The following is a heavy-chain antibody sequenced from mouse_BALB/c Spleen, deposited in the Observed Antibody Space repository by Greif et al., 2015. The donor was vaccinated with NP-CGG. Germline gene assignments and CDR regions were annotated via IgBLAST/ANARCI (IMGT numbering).Heavy chain of an antibody. CDR1: GCTFTSYV. Sequence: EVKLVESGPELVKPGASVKMSCKASGCTFTSYVVHWVKQKPGQGLEWIGYINPYNDGTKYNEKFKGKATLTSDKSSSTAYMELSSLTSEDSAVYYCARKFITTATFDYWGQGTTLTVSS. CDR3: ARKFITTATFDY. D-gene: IGHD1-2*01. CDR2: INPYNDGT. J-gene: IGHJ2*01. V-gene: IGHV1-14*01.